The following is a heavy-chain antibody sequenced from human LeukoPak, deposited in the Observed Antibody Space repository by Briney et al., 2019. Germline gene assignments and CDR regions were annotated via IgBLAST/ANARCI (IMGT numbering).Heavy chain of an antibody. CDR3: ARAPANYDYVWGSYREYYFDY. CDR1: RYTFTGYY. J-gene: IGHJ4*02. Sequence: GASVKVSCXASRYTFTGYYMHWVRQAPGQGLGWMGWINPNSGGTNYAQKFQGRVTMTRDTSISTAYMELSRLRSDDTAVYYCARAPANYDYVWGSYREYYFDYWGQGTLVTVSS. CDR2: INPNSGGT. D-gene: IGHD3-16*02. V-gene: IGHV1-2*02.